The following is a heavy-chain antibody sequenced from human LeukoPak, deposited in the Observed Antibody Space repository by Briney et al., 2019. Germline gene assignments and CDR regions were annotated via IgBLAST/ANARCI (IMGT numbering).Heavy chain of an antibody. CDR2: IYYSGST. CDR3: ARGLAVAGTSPFDY. V-gene: IGHV4-39*07. J-gene: IGHJ4*02. Sequence: SETLSLTCTVSGGSISSSSYYWGWIRQPPGKGLEWIGSIYYSGSTYYNPSLKSRVTISVDTSKNQFSLKLSSVTAADTAVYYCARGLAVAGTSPFDYWGQGTLVTVSS. D-gene: IGHD6-19*01. CDR1: GGSISSSSYY.